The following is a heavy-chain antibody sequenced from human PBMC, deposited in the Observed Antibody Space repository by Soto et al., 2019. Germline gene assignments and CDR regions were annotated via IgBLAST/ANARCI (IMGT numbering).Heavy chain of an antibody. V-gene: IGHV1-69*13. CDR3: ARARDPNYYDSSGYRYYFDY. CDR1: GRTFSSCT. Sequence: SVNVSCKASGRTFSSCTISWVRQAHGQGLEWVGGIIPIFGTANYEQKFQGRVTITADESTSTAYMELSSLRSEDTAVYYCARARDPNYYDSSGYRYYFDYWGQGSLVTVSS. J-gene: IGHJ4*02. D-gene: IGHD3-22*01. CDR2: IIPIFGTA.